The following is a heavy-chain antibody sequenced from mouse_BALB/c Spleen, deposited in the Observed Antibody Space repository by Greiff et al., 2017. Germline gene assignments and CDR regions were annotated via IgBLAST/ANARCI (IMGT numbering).Heavy chain of an antibody. CDR2: IWAGGST. V-gene: IGHV2-9*02. CDR1: GFSLTSYG. J-gene: IGHJ3*01. D-gene: IGHD2-4*01. CDR3: APSREITGGFAY. Sequence: VMLVESGPGLVAPSQSLSITCTVSGFSLTSYGVHWVRQPPGKGLEWLGVIWAGGSTNYNSALMSRLSISKDNSKSQVFLKMNSLQTDDTAMYYCAPSREITGGFAYWGQGTLVTVSA.